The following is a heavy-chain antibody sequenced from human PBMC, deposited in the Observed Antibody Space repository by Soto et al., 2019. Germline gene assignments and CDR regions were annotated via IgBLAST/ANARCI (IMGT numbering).Heavy chain of an antibody. V-gene: IGHV3-53*04. J-gene: IGHJ6*03. CDR2: IHSGNSA. Sequence: EMQLVESGVGLVNPGGSLRLSCAASGLIVNNNYMNWVRQAPGKGLELVSVIHSGNSASYADSVMGRFTITRHNSKNMVYLPMNSLRAEDTALYYCAREPGYCIGGICYRYMDVWCKGTTVTVSS. CDR1: GLIVNNNY. CDR3: AREPGYCIGGICYRYMDV. D-gene: IGHD2-15*01.